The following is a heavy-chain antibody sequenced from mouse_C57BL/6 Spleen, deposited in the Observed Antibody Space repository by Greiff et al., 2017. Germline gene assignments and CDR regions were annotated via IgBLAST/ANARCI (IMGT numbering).Heavy chain of an antibody. D-gene: IGHD1-1*01. CDR3: AREDYYGTPLYFDY. J-gene: IGHJ2*01. CDR2: IGPGSGST. Sequence: QVQLQQSGAELVKPGASVKISCKASGSTFTDYYINWVKQRPGQGLEWIGKIGPGSGSTYYNEKFKGKATLTADKSSSTAYMQLSSLTSEDSAVYFCAREDYYGTPLYFDYGGQGTTLTVSS. V-gene: IGHV1-77*01. CDR1: GSTFTDYY.